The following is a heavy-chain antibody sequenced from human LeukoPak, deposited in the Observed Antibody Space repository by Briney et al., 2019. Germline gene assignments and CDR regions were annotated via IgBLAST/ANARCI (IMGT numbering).Heavy chain of an antibody. J-gene: IGHJ4*02. Sequence: GGSLRLSCAASGFTFSSYWMHWVRQAPGKGLVWVSRINSDGSSTSYADSVKGRFTISRDNAKNTPYLQMNSLRVEDTAVYYCVRDYVWGSYRPLGYWGQGTLVTVSS. CDR1: GFTFSSYW. CDR2: INSDGSST. D-gene: IGHD3-16*02. CDR3: VRDYVWGSYRPLGY. V-gene: IGHV3-74*01.